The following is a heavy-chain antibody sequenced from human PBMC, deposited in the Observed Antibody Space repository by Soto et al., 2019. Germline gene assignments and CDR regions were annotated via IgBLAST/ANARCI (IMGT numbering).Heavy chain of an antibody. CDR3: ASSLGYCSGGSCYEFWFDP. CDR1: GGSVSSGSYY. Sequence: SETLSLTCTVSGGSVSSGSYYWSWIRQPPGKGLEWIGYIYYSGSTNYNPSLKSRVTISVDTSKNQFSLKLSSVTAADTAVYYCASSLGYCSGGSCYEFWFDPWGQGTLVTVSS. V-gene: IGHV4-61*01. J-gene: IGHJ5*02. CDR2: IYYSGST. D-gene: IGHD2-15*01.